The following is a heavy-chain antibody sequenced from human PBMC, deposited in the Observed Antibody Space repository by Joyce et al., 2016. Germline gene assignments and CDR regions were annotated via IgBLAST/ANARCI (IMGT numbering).Heavy chain of an antibody. CDR3: ASALRLGSPRHYYYYGMDV. J-gene: IGHJ6*02. D-gene: IGHD2-21*01. CDR2: IVPLFGTR. V-gene: IGHV1-69*01. Sequence: GGTFSRYSINWVRQAPGQGLEWMGGIVPLFGTRDYAQKFQDRVTITADESTSAAYMEVRSLRSEDTAVYYCASALRLGSPRHYYYYGMDVWGQGTTVTVSS. CDR1: GGTFSRYS.